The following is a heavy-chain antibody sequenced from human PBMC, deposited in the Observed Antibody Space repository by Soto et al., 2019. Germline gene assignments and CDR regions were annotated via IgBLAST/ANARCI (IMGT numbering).Heavy chain of an antibody. CDR2: INPNSGGT. Sequence: ASVKVSCKASGYTFTGYYMHWVRQAPGQGLEWMGWINPNSGGTNYAQKFQGWVTMTRDTSISTAYMELSRLRSDDTAVYYCARVSFWRSSSLYYYYGMDVWGQGTTVTVSS. V-gene: IGHV1-2*04. CDR1: GYTFTGYY. J-gene: IGHJ6*02. CDR3: ARVSFWRSSSLYYYYGMDV. D-gene: IGHD6-13*01.